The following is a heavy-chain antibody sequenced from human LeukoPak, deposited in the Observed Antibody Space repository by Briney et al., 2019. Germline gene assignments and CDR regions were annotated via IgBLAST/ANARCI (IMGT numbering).Heavy chain of an antibody. CDR3: ARWGETTGSPVYAFGI. Sequence: SETLSLTCSVSGDSIKNYFWNWVRQPPGKELEWIAYTHYSGSTKSNPALKSRVTASVDTANNQFSLKLSSVTAADTALYYCARWGETTGSPVYAFGIWGQGTMVTVSS. CDR2: THYSGST. V-gene: IGHV4-59*01. J-gene: IGHJ3*02. D-gene: IGHD1-1*01. CDR1: GDSIKNYF.